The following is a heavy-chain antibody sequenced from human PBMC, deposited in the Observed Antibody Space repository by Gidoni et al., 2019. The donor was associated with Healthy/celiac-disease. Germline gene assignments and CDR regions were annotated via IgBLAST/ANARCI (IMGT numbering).Heavy chain of an antibody. CDR1: GGTCSSYA. J-gene: IGHJ6*02. D-gene: IGHD2-15*01. Sequence: QVQLVQSGAEVKKPGSSVKVSCKASGGTCSSYAISWVRQAPGQGLEWMGGIIPIFGTANYAQKFQGRVTITADESTSTAYMELSSLRSEDTAVYYCAREGDCSGGSCYSRDHYYYGMDVWGQGTTVTVSS. V-gene: IGHV1-69*01. CDR2: IIPIFGTA. CDR3: AREGDCSGGSCYSRDHYYYGMDV.